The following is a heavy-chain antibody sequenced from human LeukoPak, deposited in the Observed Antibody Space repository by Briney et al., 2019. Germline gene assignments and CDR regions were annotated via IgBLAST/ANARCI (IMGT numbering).Heavy chain of an antibody. Sequence: GASVKVSCKASGYTFTSYGISWVRQATGQGLEWMGWMNPNSGNTGYAQKFQGRVTTTRNTSISTAYMELSSLRSEDTAVYYCATERELLYGVFDYWGQGTLVTVSS. CDR1: GYTFTSYG. CDR3: ATERELLYGVFDY. J-gene: IGHJ4*02. D-gene: IGHD3-10*01. V-gene: IGHV1-8*02. CDR2: MNPNSGNT.